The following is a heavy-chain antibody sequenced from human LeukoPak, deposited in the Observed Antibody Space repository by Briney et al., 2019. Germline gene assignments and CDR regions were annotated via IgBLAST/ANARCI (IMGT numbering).Heavy chain of an antibody. CDR1: GFTFSSYS. CDR3: TRDQEGSDY. V-gene: IGHV3-48*01. CDR2: ITRSSSAK. J-gene: IGHJ4*02. Sequence: PGGSLRLSCVASGFTFSSYSMNWVRQAPGKGLEWVSYITRSSSAKFYADSVKGRFTISRDNAGNLLYLQMNSLRAEDTAVYYCTRDQEGSDYWGQGTLVTVSS.